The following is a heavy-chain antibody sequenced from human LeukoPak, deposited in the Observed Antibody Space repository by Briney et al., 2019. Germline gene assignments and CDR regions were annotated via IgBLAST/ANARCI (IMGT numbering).Heavy chain of an antibody. CDR2: AGWAGGTT. D-gene: IGHD3-10*02. V-gene: IGHV3-43*01. CDR3: ARELDTMFFDY. J-gene: IGHJ4*02. Sequence: GGSLRLSCATSGFNFDRYTIHWVRQAPGKGLEWVSLAGWAGGTTFYSDSVRGRFTISRDSGRKSVYLQMNSLTTDDTAFYFCARELDTMFFDYWGQGALVTVSS. CDR1: GFNFDRYT.